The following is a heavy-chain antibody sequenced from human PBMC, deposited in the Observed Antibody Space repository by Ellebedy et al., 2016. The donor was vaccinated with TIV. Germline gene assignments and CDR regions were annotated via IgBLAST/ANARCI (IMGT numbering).Heavy chain of an antibody. CDR1: GGSFSGYY. V-gene: IGHV4-34*01. CDR2: INHSGST. Sequence: SETLSLXXAVYGGSFSGYYWSWIRQPPGKGLEWIGEINHSGSTNYNPSLKSRVTISVDTSKNQFSLKLSSVTAADTAVYYCAREVVAAAGEYYYYGMDVWGQGTTVTVSS. D-gene: IGHD6-13*01. CDR3: AREVVAAAGEYYYYGMDV. J-gene: IGHJ6*02.